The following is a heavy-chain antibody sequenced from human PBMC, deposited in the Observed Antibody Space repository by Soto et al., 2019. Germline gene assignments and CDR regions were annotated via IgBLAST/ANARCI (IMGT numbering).Heavy chain of an antibody. Sequence: QVQLVQSGGEVKKPGASVKVSCKASGYTFTIYGINWVRQAPGQGLEWMGWISPDNGNTNYAQKLQGRVTMTTDPSTSTAYMALRSLSSDDTAVYYCARALGYSGYAGMDVWGQGTTVTVSS. V-gene: IGHV1-18*01. CDR2: ISPDNGNT. D-gene: IGHD5-12*01. CDR3: ARALGYSGYAGMDV. CDR1: GYTFTIYG. J-gene: IGHJ6*02.